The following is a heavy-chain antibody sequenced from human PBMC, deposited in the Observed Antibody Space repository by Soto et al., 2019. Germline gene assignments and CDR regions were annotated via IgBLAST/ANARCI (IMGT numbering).Heavy chain of an antibody. J-gene: IGHJ4*02. CDR1: GGSISSSSYY. CDR3: ASTTATYYYGSGSYSYFDY. Sequence: SETLSLTCTVSGGSISSSSYYWGWIRQPPGKGLEWIGSIYYSGSTYYNPSLKSRVTISVDTSKNQFSLKLSSVTAADTAVYYCASTTATYYYGSGSYSYFDYWGQGTLVTVSS. D-gene: IGHD3-10*01. V-gene: IGHV4-39*01. CDR2: IYYSGST.